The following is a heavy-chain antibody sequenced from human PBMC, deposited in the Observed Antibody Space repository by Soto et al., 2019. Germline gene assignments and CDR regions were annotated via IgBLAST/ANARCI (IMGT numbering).Heavy chain of an antibody. CDR2: IYSGGST. CDR3: ATYTSLDY. D-gene: IGHD2-2*02. V-gene: IGHV3-53*01. Sequence: LRLSCAASGFTVSNNYMSWVRQAPGKGLEWISLIYSGGSTFYADSVKGRFTISRDNSKNTLFLQMNSLRAEDTAVYFCATYTSLDYWGQGTLVTVSS. J-gene: IGHJ4*02. CDR1: GFTVSNNY.